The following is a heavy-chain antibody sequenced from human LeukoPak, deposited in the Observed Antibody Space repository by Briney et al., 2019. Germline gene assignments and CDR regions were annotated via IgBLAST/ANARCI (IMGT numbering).Heavy chain of an antibody. J-gene: IGHJ4*02. CDR2: ISSSSTSI. Sequence: GGSLRLSCAASGFTFSSRSMNWVRQAPGKGLEWVSSISSSSTSIYYADSVKGRFTISRDNAKNSLYLQMNSLRPEDTAVYYCAKGGQPYYFDYWGQGTLVTVSS. CDR3: AKGGQPYYFDY. V-gene: IGHV3-21*04. D-gene: IGHD3-16*01. CDR1: GFTFSSRS.